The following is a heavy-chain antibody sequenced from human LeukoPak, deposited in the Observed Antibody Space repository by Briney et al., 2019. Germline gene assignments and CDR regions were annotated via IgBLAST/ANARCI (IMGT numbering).Heavy chain of an antibody. D-gene: IGHD1-26*01. J-gene: IGHJ4*02. V-gene: IGHV3-30*18. CDR2: ISYAGSSK. Sequence: GGSLRLSCAASGFTFSTYVMHWVRQAPGKWLEWVALISYAGSSKYYADSVKGRFTISRDNSKNTLYLQMNSLRAEDTAVYYCAKREVSYFDYWDQGTLVTVSS. CDR1: GFTFSTYV. CDR3: AKREVSYFDY.